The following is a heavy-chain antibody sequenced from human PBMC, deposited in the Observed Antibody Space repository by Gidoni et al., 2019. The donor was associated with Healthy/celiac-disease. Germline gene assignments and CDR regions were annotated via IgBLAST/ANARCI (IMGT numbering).Heavy chain of an antibody. CDR1: GGSISSSSYY. J-gene: IGHJ4*02. CDR3: ARLRGGNSADY. CDR2: IYYSGST. V-gene: IGHV4-39*01. D-gene: IGHD2-21*02. Sequence: QLQLQESGPGLVKPSETLSLTCTVSGGSISSSSYYWGWIRQPPGKGLEWIGSIYYSGSTYYNPSLKSRVTISVDTSKNQFSLKLSSVTAADTAVYYCARLRGGNSADYWGQGTLVTVSS.